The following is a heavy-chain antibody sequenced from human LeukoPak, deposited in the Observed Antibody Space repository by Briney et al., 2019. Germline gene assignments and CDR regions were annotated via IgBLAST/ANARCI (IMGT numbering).Heavy chain of an antibody. D-gene: IGHD3-16*01. Sequence: ASVKVSCKASSYTFTSYGISWVRQAPGQGLEWMGWISAFNGNTNYAQKLQGRVTMTTDTSASTAYMELRSLKSDDTAMYYCARGGNLGGANRAFDYGGKGTLFPVPS. CDR1: SYTFTSYG. CDR3: ARGGNLGGANRAFDY. V-gene: IGHV1-18*01. J-gene: IGHJ4*02. CDR2: ISAFNGNT.